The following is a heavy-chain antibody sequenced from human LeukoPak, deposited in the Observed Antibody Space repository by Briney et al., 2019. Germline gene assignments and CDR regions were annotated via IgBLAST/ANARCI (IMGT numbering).Heavy chain of an antibody. CDR3: ARDLMYYYDSVSYHFDY. D-gene: IGHD3-22*01. J-gene: IGHJ4*02. V-gene: IGHV1-18*01. CDR1: GYTFTSYG. CDR2: ISAYNGNT. Sequence: ASVKVSCKASGYTFTSYGISWVQQAPGQGLEWMGWISAYNGNTNYAQNFQGRLTMTADTSTSTAYMELRGLRSDDTAVYYCARDLMYYYDSVSYHFDYWGQGTLVTVSS.